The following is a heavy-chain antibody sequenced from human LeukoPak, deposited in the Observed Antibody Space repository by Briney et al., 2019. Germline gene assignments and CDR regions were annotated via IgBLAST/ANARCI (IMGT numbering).Heavy chain of an antibody. V-gene: IGHV1-69*13. CDR2: IIPIFGTA. J-gene: IGHJ4*02. CDR1: GGTFISYA. D-gene: IGHD3-22*01. Sequence: SVKVSCKASGGTFISYAISWVRQAPGQGLEWMGGIIPIFGTANYAQKFQGRVTITADESTSTAYMELSSLRSEDTAVYYCARAYWDYDSSGYSIYYFDYWGQGTLVTVSS. CDR3: ARAYWDYDSSGYSIYYFDY.